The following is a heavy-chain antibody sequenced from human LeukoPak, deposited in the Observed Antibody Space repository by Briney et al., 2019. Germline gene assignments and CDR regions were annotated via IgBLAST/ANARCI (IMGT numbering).Heavy chain of an antibody. CDR2: MSYDEKYK. J-gene: IGHJ6*04. CDR1: GFSFSNYA. V-gene: IGHV3-30*04. Sequence: GGSLRLSCAASGFSFSNYAIHWVRKAPAKGLEWVAVMSYDEKYKIYADPVRSRCTISRDISKNTVYLQMDNLRPDDTAVYYCAELGITMIGGVWGKGTTVTISS. D-gene: IGHD3-10*02. CDR3: AELGITMIGGV.